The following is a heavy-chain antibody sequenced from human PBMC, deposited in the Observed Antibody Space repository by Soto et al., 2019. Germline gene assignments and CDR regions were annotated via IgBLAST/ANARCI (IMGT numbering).Heavy chain of an antibody. Sequence: GESLKISCKGSGYKFTTYWIGWVRQMPGKGLEWMAIIYPDDSDSRYSPSFQGQVTISADKSISTAYLQWSSLKASDTAIYYCVATYGDYLDYWGQGTLVTVS. CDR2: IYPDDSDS. D-gene: IGHD4-17*01. J-gene: IGHJ4*02. V-gene: IGHV5-51*01. CDR3: VATYGDYLDY. CDR1: GYKFTTYW.